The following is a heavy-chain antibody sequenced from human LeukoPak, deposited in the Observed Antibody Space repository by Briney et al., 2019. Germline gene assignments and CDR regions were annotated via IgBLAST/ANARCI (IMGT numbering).Heavy chain of an antibody. V-gene: IGHV1-18*01. CDR1: GGTFSSYA. CDR2: ISAYNGNT. D-gene: IGHD3-16*01. CDR3: ASLLGGGFGGVDI. J-gene: IGHJ3*02. Sequence: VASVKVSCKASGGTFSSYAISWVRQAPGQGLEWMGWISAYNGNTNYAQKLQGRVTMTTDTSTSTAYMELRSLRSDDTAVYYCASLLGGGFGGVDIWGQGTMVTVSS.